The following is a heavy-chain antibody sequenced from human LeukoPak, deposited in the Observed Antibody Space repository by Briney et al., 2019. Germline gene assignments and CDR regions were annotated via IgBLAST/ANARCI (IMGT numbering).Heavy chain of an antibody. CDR3: ARESKTSGSPHNDV. V-gene: IGHV3-33*01. CDR2: IWHDGINE. CDR1: GFTFSRYV. Sequence: GGSLRLSCAASGFTFSRYVMHWVRQAPGKGLEWVAVIWHDGINENYADSVKGRFIISRDNSRNTVFLQIHDLRVEDTAVYYCARESKTSGSPHNDVWGRGTMVTVSS. D-gene: IGHD1-26*01. J-gene: IGHJ3*01.